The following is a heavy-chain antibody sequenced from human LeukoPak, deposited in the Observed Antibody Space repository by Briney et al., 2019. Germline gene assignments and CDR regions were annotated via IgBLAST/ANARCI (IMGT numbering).Heavy chain of an antibody. CDR1: GYTFTSYA. CDR3: AKRGGYGSGSYYIFDY. D-gene: IGHD3-10*01. CDR2: INAGNGNT. J-gene: IGHJ4*02. Sequence: ASVKVSCKASGYTFTSYAMHWVRQAPGQRLEWMGWINAGNGNTKYSQKIQGRVTITRDTSASTAYMELSSLRSEDTAVYYCAKRGGYGSGSYYIFDYWGQGTLVTVSS. V-gene: IGHV1-3*01.